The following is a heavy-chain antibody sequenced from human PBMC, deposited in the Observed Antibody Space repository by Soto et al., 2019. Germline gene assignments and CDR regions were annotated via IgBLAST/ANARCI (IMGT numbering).Heavy chain of an antibody. Sequence: XGSLRLSCAASGFTFSSYDMHWVRQAPGKGLEWVAVISYDGSNKYYADSVKGRFTISRDNSKNTLYLQMNSLRAEDTAVYYCAKDSWPAARGGLFDIWGQETMVT. CDR3: AKDSWPAARGGLFDI. CDR2: ISYDGSNK. D-gene: IGHD2-2*01. CDR1: GFTFSSYD. J-gene: IGHJ3*02. V-gene: IGHV3-30*18.